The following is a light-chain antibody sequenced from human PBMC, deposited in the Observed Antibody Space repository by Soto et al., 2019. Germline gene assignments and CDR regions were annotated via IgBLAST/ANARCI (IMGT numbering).Light chain of an antibody. V-gene: IGLV1-47*01. CDR2: RNN. J-gene: IGLJ3*02. CDR1: SSNIGSNY. Sequence: QPVLTQPPSASGTPGQSITISCSGSSSNIGSNYVYWYQQLPGTAPKIIIYRNNQRPSGVPDRFSGSKSGTSTSLAISGLRSEDEADYYCAAWDDSLSAWVFGGGTKLTVL. CDR3: AAWDDSLSAWV.